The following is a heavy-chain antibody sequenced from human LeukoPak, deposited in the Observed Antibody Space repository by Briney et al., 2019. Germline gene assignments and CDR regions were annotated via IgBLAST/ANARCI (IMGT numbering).Heavy chain of an antibody. CDR3: AKDRAASTTGGYFES. J-gene: IGHJ1*01. V-gene: IGHV3-30*02. D-gene: IGHD4-17*01. CDR2: IKYDGSEK. CDR1: GFSFSAFA. Sequence: PGGSLRLSCAASGFSFSAFAMHWVRQAPGKGLEWLAFIKYDGSEKYHADSVKGPLTISRDNSKETLYLQMNSLRGEDTAVYYCAKDRAASTTGGYFESWGQGAPVIVSS.